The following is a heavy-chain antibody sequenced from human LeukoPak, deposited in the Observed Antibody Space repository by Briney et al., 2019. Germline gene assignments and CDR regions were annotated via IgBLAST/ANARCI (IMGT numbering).Heavy chain of an antibody. CDR2: LDTDEKIT. CDR1: GFTVNTYI. CDR3: VRDKDGYNF. Sequence: PGGSLRLSCAASGFTVNTYIMHWVRQAPGKGLVWVSRLDTDEKITTYADSVKGRFTISRDNAKNMLYLQMNSLRVEDTAVYYCVRDKDGYNFWGQGTPVTVSS. D-gene: IGHD5-24*01. V-gene: IGHV3-74*01. J-gene: IGHJ4*02.